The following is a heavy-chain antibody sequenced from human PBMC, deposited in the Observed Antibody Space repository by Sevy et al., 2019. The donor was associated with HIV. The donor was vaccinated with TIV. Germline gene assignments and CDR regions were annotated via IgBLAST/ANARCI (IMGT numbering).Heavy chain of an antibody. D-gene: IGHD6-19*01. CDR2: IWFDGSNK. CDR1: GFTFSSYG. CDR3: AREGPSDWYLDS. J-gene: IGHJ4*02. Sequence: GGSLRLSCAASGFTFSSYGMHWVRQAPGKGLEWVAAIWFDGSNKYYEDSVKGRFTIFRDNSKNTQYLQMNSLRAEDTAVYYCAREGPSDWYLDSWGQGTLVTVSS. V-gene: IGHV3-33*01.